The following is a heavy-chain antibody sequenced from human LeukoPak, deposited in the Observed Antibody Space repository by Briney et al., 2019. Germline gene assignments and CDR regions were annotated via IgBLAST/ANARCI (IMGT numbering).Heavy chain of an antibody. CDR1: GFTFSSYS. CDR2: IKQDGSEK. V-gene: IGHV3-7*01. CDR3: ARGSRWGGGFDY. J-gene: IGHJ4*02. D-gene: IGHD6-13*01. Sequence: PGGSLRLSCAASGFTFSSYSMSWVRQAPGKGLEWVANIKQDGSEKYYVDSVKGRFTISRDNAKNSLYLQMNSLRAEDTAVYYCARGSRWGGGFDYWGQGTLVTVSS.